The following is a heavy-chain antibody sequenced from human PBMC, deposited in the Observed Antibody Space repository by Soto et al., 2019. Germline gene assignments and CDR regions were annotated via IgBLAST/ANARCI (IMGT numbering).Heavy chain of an antibody. CDR1: GFTFSIYW. V-gene: IGHV3-7*03. CDR3: ARSPYFFRGPLDY. D-gene: IGHD3-9*01. CDR2: IKQDGSEK. Sequence: GGSLRLSCAASGFTFSIYWMSWVRHAPGKGLEWVANIKQDGSEKYYVDSVKGRFTISRDNAKKSLYLQMNSLRAEDTAVYYCARSPYFFRGPLDYWGQGTLVTVSS. J-gene: IGHJ4*02.